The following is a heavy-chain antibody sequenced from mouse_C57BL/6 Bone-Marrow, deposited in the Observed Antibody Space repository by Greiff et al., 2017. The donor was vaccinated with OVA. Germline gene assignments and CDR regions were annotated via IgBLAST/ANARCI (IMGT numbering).Heavy chain of an antibody. Sequence: EVKVEESGGGLVQPGGSMKLSCAASGFTFSDAWMDWVRQSPEKGLEWVAEIRNKANNHATYYAESVKGRFTISRDDSKSSVYLQMNSLRAEDTGIYYCTRAYGSSPYYAMDYWGQGTSVTVSS. CDR2: IRNKANNHAT. V-gene: IGHV6-6*01. CDR3: TRAYGSSPYYAMDY. D-gene: IGHD1-1*01. J-gene: IGHJ4*01. CDR1: GFTFSDAW.